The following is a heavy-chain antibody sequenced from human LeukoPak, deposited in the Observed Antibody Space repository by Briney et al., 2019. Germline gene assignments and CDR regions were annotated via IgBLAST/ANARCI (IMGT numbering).Heavy chain of an antibody. CDR2: ISGSGHST. CDR3: TKHRTGPPYGLDV. V-gene: IGHV3-23*01. CDR1: GFTFSNYA. J-gene: IGHJ6*02. Sequence: PGGSLRLSCAASGFTFSNYAMRWVRQAPGKGLEWVSGISGSGHSTYYADSVKGRFTISRDNSYNTLYLQMNSLRADDTAAYYCTKHRTGPPYGLDVWGQGTTVTVSS.